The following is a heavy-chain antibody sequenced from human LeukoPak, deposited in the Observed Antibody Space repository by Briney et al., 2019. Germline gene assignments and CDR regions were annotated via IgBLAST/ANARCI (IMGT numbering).Heavy chain of an antibody. J-gene: IGHJ4*02. CDR3: ATLDYPGYCSSTSCYFRY. V-gene: IGHV1-69-2*01. D-gene: IGHD2-2*01. CDR2: VYPEDGET. CDR1: GYTFTDYY. Sequence: ASVKVSCKVSGYTFTDYYMHWVRQAPGKGLEWMGLVYPEDGETIYAEKLQGRVTITADTSTNTAYMGMSRLRSDDTAVYYCATLDYPGYCSSTSCYFRYWGQGTLVTVSS.